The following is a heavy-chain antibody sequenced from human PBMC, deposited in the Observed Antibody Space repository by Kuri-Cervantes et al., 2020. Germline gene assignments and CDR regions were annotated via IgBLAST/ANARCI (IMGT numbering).Heavy chain of an antibody. D-gene: IGHD3-22*01. CDR2: VKQDESEK. CDR3: ARDYGTRYYYDSSGIDY. CDR1: GFSFSTYW. J-gene: IGHJ4*02. V-gene: IGHV3-7*01. Sequence: GGSLRLSCAASGFSFSTYWMSWVRQAPGKGLEWVANVKQDESEKYYVDSVKGRFTISRDNSKNTLYLQMNSLRAEDTAVYYCARDYGTRYYYDSSGIDYWGQGTLVTVSS.